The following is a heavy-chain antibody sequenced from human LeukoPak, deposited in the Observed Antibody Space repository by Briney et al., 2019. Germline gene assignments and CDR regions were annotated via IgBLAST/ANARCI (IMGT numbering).Heavy chain of an antibody. CDR3: VKRDSAGSGTGKYYFDY. CDR1: GFTFSGFG. J-gene: IGHJ4*02. D-gene: IGHD6-13*01. V-gene: IGHV3-30*02. Sequence: PGGSLRLSCAASGFTFSGFGMHWVRQAPGKGLEWVAFIQYNGNNKYYANSVKGRFTLSRVNSENTLYLQMNSLRAEDTAIYYCVKRDSAGSGTGKYYFDYWGQGTLVTVSS. CDR2: IQYNGNNK.